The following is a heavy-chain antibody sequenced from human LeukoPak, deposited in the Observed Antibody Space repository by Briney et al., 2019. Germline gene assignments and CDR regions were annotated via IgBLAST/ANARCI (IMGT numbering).Heavy chain of an antibody. CDR1: HGSISRYY. CDR2: IYYSGST. Sequence: SETLSLTCIVSHGSISRYYWSWIRQPPGKGLEWIGRIYYSGSTEYSPSLKSRVTISVDTSENQVSLKVTSVTAADTAVYYCARLQNRGFDYGYDDAFDVWGQGTMVTVSS. J-gene: IGHJ3*01. D-gene: IGHD5-18*01. V-gene: IGHV4-59*08. CDR3: ARLQNRGFDYGYDDAFDV.